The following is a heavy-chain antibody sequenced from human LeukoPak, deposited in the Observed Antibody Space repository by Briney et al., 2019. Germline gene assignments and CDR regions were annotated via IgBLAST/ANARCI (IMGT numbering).Heavy chain of an antibody. CDR3: AKTAAYYYDRSGYVLDY. CDR2: ISGSGGST. CDR1: GFTFSSYS. Sequence: GGSLRLPCAASGFTFSSYSMNWVRQAPGKGLEWVSAISGSGGSTYYADSVKGRFTISKDNSKNTLYLQMNSLRAEDTAVYYCAKTAAYYYDRSGYVLDYWGQGTLVTVSS. V-gene: IGHV3-23*01. D-gene: IGHD3-22*01. J-gene: IGHJ4*02.